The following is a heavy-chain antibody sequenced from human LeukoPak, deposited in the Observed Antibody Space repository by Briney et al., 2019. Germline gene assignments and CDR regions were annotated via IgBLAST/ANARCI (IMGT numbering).Heavy chain of an antibody. CDR1: GYSISSGYY. D-gene: IGHD3-9*01. CDR3: VRPDDNSFDF. J-gene: IGHJ3*01. Sequence: SETLSLTCTVSGYSISSGYYWNWIRQPAGKGLEWIGRIYSSGSTNYNPSLKSRVTISVDTSKNQFSLKLSSVTAADTAVYYCVRPDDNSFDFWGQGTMVTVSP. CDR2: IYSSGST. V-gene: IGHV4-38-2*02.